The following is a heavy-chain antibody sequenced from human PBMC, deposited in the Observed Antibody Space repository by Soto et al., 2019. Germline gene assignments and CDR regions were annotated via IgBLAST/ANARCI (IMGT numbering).Heavy chain of an antibody. V-gene: IGHV1-46*01. J-gene: IGHJ4*02. D-gene: IGHD3-22*01. CDR3: ASSHPQERDYYDSSGYYHNFDY. CDR2: INPSGGST. Sequence: QVQLVQSGAEVKKPGASVKVSCKASGYTFTSYYMHWVRQAPGQGLEWMGIINPSGGSTSYAQKFQGRVTMTRDTSTSTVYMELSSLRSEDTAVYYCASSHPQERDYYDSSGYYHNFDYWGQGTLVTVSS. CDR1: GYTFTSYY.